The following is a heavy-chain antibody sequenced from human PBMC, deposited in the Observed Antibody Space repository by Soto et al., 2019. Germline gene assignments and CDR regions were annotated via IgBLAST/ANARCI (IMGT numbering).Heavy chain of an antibody. CDR1: GFTFSSYS. J-gene: IGHJ5*02. D-gene: IGHD3-3*01. V-gene: IGHV3-21*01. CDR2: TGSRSDNT. Sequence: GGSLRLSCAASGFTFSSYSMNWVRQAPGKGLEWVASTGSRSDNTYYADSVKGRFTISRDNTEKSLYLQMDSLRVEDTAVYFCAGDDLRGQRVAPNWFDPWGQGALVTVSS. CDR3: AGDDLRGQRVAPNWFDP.